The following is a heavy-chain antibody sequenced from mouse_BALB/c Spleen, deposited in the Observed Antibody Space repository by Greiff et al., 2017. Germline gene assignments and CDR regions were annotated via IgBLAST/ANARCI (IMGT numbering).Heavy chain of an antibody. CDR1: GFTFSSFG. Sequence: EVKLVESGGGLVQPGGSRKLSCAASGFTFSSFGMHWVRQAPEKGLEWVAYISSGSSTIYYADTVKGRFTISRDNPKNTLFLQMTSLRSEDTAMYYCARRGDYRYDRDYYAMDYWGQGTSVTVSS. D-gene: IGHD2-14*01. J-gene: IGHJ4*01. V-gene: IGHV5-17*02. CDR2: ISSGSSTI. CDR3: ARRGDYRYDRDYYAMDY.